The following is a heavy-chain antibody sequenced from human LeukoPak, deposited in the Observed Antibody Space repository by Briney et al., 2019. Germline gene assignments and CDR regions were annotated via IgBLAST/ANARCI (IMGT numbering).Heavy chain of an antibody. J-gene: IGHJ4*02. CDR2: ISYDGSNK. CDR3: AKLSITMVRGVTGPFDY. CDR1: GFTFSSYA. Sequence: PGRSLRPSCAASGFTFSSYAMHWVRQAPGKGLEWVAVISYDGSNKYYADSVKGRFTISRDNSKNTLYLQMNSLRAEDTAVYYCAKLSITMVRGVTGPFDYWGQGTLVTVSS. V-gene: IGHV3-30*04. D-gene: IGHD3-10*01.